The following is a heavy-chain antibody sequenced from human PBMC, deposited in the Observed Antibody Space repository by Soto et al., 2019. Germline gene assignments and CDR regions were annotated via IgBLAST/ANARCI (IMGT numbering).Heavy chain of an antibody. Sequence: EVQLLESGGGLVQPGGSLRLSCAASGFTFSSYAMSWVRQAPGKGLEWVSAISGSGGSTYYADSVKGRFTISRDNSKNTLYLQMNSLRAEDTAVYYCASGRGAAYYDSSGYYYDFDYWGQGTLVTVSS. J-gene: IGHJ4*02. V-gene: IGHV3-23*01. CDR2: ISGSGGST. CDR1: GFTFSSYA. CDR3: ASGRGAAYYDSSGYYYDFDY. D-gene: IGHD3-22*01.